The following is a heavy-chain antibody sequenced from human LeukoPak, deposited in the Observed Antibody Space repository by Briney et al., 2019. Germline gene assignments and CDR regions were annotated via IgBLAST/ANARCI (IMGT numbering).Heavy chain of an antibody. Sequence: SETLSLTCTVSGGSISSSSYYWGWIRQPPGKGLEWIGSIYYSGSTYYNPSLKSRVTISVDTSKNQFSLKLSSVTAADTAVYYCARDTQDSSSWGSMDVWGQGTTVTVSS. V-gene: IGHV4-39*07. CDR2: IYYSGST. CDR3: ARDTQDSSSWGSMDV. D-gene: IGHD6-13*01. J-gene: IGHJ6*02. CDR1: GGSISSSSYY.